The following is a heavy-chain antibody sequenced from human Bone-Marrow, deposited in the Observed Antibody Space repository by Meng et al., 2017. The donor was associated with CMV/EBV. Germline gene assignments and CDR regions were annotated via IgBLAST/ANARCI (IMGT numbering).Heavy chain of an antibody. CDR1: GASITTTKW. V-gene: IGHV4-4*02. CDR3: ARVREHTSLGNYWFDP. J-gene: IGHJ5*02. Sequence: GSLRLSCTVSGASITTTKWWTWVRQTPGKGLEWVGEIDHSGNSNSNPSLKSRLTLSLDTSKNYLSLTMTSVTAEDTAIYYCARVREHTSLGNYWFDPWGQGTLVTVPS. CDR2: IDHSGNS. D-gene: IGHD3-16*01.